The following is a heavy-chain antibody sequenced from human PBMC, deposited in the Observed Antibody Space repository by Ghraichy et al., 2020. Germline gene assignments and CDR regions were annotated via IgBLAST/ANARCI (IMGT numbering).Heavy chain of an antibody. CDR3: ARGNFWSGYYENAEYFQH. CDR1: GYTFTSYY. V-gene: IGHV1-46*01. CDR2: INPSGGST. J-gene: IGHJ1*01. D-gene: IGHD3-3*01. Sequence: ASVKVSCKASGYTFTSYYMHWVRQAPGQGLEWMGIINPSGGSTSYAQKFQGRVTMTRDTSTSTVYMELSSLRSEDTAVYYCARGNFWSGYYENAEYFQHWGQSTLVTVSS.